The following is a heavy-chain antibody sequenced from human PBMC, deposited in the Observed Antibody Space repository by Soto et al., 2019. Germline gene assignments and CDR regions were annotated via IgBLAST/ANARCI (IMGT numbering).Heavy chain of an antibody. CDR1: GFTFSSYA. D-gene: IGHD2-15*01. V-gene: IGHV3-23*01. CDR3: ASSVLLVYYYYYMDV. CDR2: ISGSGGST. Sequence: GGSLRLSCAASGFTFSSYAMSWVRQAPGKGLEWVSAISGSGGSTYYADSVKGRFTISRGNSKNTLYLQMNSLRAEDTAVYYCASSVLLVYYYYYMDVWGKGTPVTVSS. J-gene: IGHJ6*03.